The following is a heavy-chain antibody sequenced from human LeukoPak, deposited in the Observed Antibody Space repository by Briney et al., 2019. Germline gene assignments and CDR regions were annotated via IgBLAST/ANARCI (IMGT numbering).Heavy chain of an antibody. CDR1: GDSVLSNSS. J-gene: IGHJ3*02. V-gene: IGHV6-1*01. CDR3: VRGGQGDGHSADEGFDI. CDR2: TYYRSNWYN. Sequence: SQTLSLTCAVSGDSVLSNSSWNWIRQSPSRGLEWLGRTYYRSNWYNDYGVSVKSRININPDTSKNLFSLQLSSVTPEDTAVYYCVRGGQGDGHSADEGFDIWAKGQWSPSL. D-gene: IGHD5-18*01.